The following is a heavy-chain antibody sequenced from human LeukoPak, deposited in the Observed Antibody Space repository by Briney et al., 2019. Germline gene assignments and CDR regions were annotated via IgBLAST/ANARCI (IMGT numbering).Heavy chain of an antibody. J-gene: IGHJ4*02. CDR3: TTARNDYSNLY. V-gene: IGHV3-15*01. Sequence: GGSLRLSCAASGFTFSNAWMSWVRQAPGKGLEWVGRIKSKTDGGTTDYAAPVKGRFTISRDDSKNTLYLQMTSLKTEDTAVYYCTTARNDYSNLYWGQGTLVTVSS. D-gene: IGHD4-11*01. CDR2: IKSKTDGGTT. CDR1: GFTFSNAW.